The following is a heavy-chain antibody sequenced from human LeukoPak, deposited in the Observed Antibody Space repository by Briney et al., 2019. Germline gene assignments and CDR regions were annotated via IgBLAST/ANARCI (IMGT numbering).Heavy chain of an antibody. CDR3: ANSLHVDTAPGG. J-gene: IGHJ4*02. V-gene: IGHV3-23*01. Sequence: GGSLRLSCAASGYNFSSYAMSWVRQAPGKGVEWVSAISGSGGSIYYADSVKRRFNISRDNSKNTLYLQMNSLRAEDTAVYYCANSLHVDTAPGGWGQGTLVTVSS. D-gene: IGHD5-18*01. CDR2: ISGSGGSI. CDR1: GYNFSSYA.